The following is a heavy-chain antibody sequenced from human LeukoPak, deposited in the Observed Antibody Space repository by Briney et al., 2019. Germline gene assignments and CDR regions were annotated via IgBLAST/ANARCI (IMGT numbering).Heavy chain of an antibody. CDR3: ARDGDCSGGSCYSWFDP. CDR1: GYTFTSYG. D-gene: IGHD2-15*01. J-gene: IGHJ5*02. CDR2: ISAYNGNT. V-gene: IGHV1-18*01. Sequence: ASVKVSCKASGYTFTSYGISWVRQAPGQGLEWMGWISAYNGNTNYAQKLQGRVTMTTDTSTSTAYMELRSLRSDDTAVYYCARDGDCSGGSCYSWFDPWGQGTLVTVSS.